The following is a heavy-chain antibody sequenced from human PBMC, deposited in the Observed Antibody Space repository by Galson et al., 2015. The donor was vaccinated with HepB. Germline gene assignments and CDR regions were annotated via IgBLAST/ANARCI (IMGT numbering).Heavy chain of an antibody. D-gene: IGHD1-26*01. Sequence: SVKVSCKASGYTFTGYYMHWVRQAPGQGLEWMGWINPNSGGTNYAQKFQGWATMTRDTSISTAYMELSRLRSDDTAVYYCARVERGNALLGGMDVWGQGTTVTVSS. V-gene: IGHV1-2*04. J-gene: IGHJ6*02. CDR1: GYTFTGYY. CDR3: ARVERGNALLGGMDV. CDR2: INPNSGGT.